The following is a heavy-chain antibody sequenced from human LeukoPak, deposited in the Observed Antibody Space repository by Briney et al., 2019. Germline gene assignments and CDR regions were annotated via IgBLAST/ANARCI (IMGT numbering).Heavy chain of an antibody. V-gene: IGHV4-59*08. CDR1: GGSISSYY. Sequence: SETLSLTCTVSGGSISSYYWSWIRQPPGKGLEWIGYIYYSGSTNYNPSLKSRVTISVDTSKNQFSLKLSSVTAADTAVYYCARHSAYCGGDCYTGLPDYWGQGTLVTVSS. D-gene: IGHD2-21*02. J-gene: IGHJ4*02. CDR3: ARHSAYCGGDCYTGLPDY. CDR2: IYYSGST.